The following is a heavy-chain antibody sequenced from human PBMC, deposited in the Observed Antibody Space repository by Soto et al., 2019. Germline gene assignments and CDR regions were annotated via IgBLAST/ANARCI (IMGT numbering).Heavy chain of an antibody. CDR3: ARGGGGTADFYYGMDV. CDR2: ISYDGSNK. J-gene: IGHJ6*02. V-gene: IGHV3-30-3*01. Sequence: ESGGGVVQPGRSLRLSCAASGFTFSSYAMHWVRQAQGKGLEWVAVISYDGSNKYYADSVQGRFTISRDNSKNTLYLQMNSLRAEDTAVYYCARGGGGTADFYYGMDVWGQGTTVTVSS. CDR1: GFTFSSYA. D-gene: IGHD2-15*01.